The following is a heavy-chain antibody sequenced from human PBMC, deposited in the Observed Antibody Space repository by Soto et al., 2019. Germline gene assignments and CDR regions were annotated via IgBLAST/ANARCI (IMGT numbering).Heavy chain of an antibody. Sequence: QITLKESGPTLVRPAQTLTLTCAFSGFSLTTYDMGVAWIRQPPGKSLQWLALIYWNDDKRYSPSLTDRLAVSKDTSRHQVVLTITNLDPGDTATYFCAHAGDYELLTFYHWGPGILVTVSS. CDR1: GFSLTTYDMG. V-gene: IGHV2-5*01. CDR2: IYWNDDK. CDR3: AHAGDYELLTFYH. J-gene: IGHJ4*02. D-gene: IGHD4-17*01.